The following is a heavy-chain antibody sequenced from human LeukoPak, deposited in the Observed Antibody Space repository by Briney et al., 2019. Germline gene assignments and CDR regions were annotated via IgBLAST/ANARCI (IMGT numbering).Heavy chain of an antibody. CDR3: ARDRPSWFAF. CDR1: GFIFSSYE. J-gene: IGHJ1*01. D-gene: IGHD3-10*01. V-gene: IGHV3-48*03. CDR2: ISSSGSTI. Sequence: SGGSLRLSCAASGFIFSSYEMNWVRQAQGKGLEWVSYISSSGSTIYYADSVKGRFTISRGNAKNSLYLQMNSLRAEDTAVYYCARDRPSWFAFWGQGTLVTVSS.